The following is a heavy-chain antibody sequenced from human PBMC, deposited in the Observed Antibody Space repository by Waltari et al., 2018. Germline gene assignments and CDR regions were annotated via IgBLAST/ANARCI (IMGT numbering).Heavy chain of an antibody. V-gene: IGHV4-39*02. CDR3: ARAGSYRFDY. CDR1: GGSISSSSYY. CDR2: INMDGST. D-gene: IGHD1-26*01. Sequence: QLQLQESGPGLVKPSETLSLTCTVSGGSISSSSYYWGWIRQPPGKGLEWVARINMDGSTRNYADSVQGRFTISRDNARNTLYLQMNSLRVEDTAVYYCARAGSYRFDYWGQGTLVTVSS. J-gene: IGHJ4*02.